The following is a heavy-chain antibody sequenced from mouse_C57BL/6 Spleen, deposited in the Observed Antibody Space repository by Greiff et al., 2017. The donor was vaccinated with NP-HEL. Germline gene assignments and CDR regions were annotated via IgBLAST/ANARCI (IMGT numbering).Heavy chain of an antibody. CDR1: GFTFSDYY. Sequence: EVQRVESGGGLVQPGGSLKLSCAASGFTFSDYYMYWVRQTPEKRLEWVAYISNGGGSTYYPDTVKGRFTISRDNAKNTLYLQMSRLKSEDTAMYYCAIFDGYYRYYAMDYWGQGTSVTVSS. V-gene: IGHV5-12*01. CDR3: AIFDGYYRYYAMDY. CDR2: ISNGGGST. D-gene: IGHD2-3*01. J-gene: IGHJ4*01.